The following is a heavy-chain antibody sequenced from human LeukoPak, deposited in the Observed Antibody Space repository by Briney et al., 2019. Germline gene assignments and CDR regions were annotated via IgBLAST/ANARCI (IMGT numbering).Heavy chain of an antibody. V-gene: IGHV1-18*01. CDR2: ISAYNGNT. J-gene: IGHJ4*02. CDR1: GYTFSSYG. D-gene: IGHD6-19*01. Sequence: ASVKVSCKASGYTFSSYGISWVRQAPGQGLEWMGWISAYNGNTNYAQKLQGRVTMTTDTSTSTAYMELRSLRSDDTAVYYCAREVGEQWLVTENYFDCWGQGTLVTVSS. CDR3: AREVGEQWLVTENYFDC.